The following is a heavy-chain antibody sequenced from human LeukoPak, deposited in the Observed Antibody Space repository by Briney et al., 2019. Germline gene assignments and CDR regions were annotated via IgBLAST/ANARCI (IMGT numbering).Heavy chain of an antibody. J-gene: IGHJ4*02. CDR1: GGSFSGYY. CDR3: ARHMGIAARPDLYYFDY. D-gene: IGHD6-6*01. CDR2: INHSGST. Sequence: PSETLSLTCAVYGGSFSGYYWSWIRQPPGKGLEWIGEINHSGSTNYNPSLKSRLTISVDTSKNQFSLKLSSVTAADTAVYYCARHMGIAARPDLYYFDYWGQGTLVTVSS. V-gene: IGHV4-34*01.